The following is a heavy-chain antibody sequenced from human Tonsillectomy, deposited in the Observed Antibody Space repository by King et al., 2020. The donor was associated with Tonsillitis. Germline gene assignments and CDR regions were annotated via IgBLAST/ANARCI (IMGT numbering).Heavy chain of an antibody. CDR3: ARGGSYPPYYFDY. CDR2: ISPYNGNT. CDR1: GYTFTNYG. D-gene: IGHD1-26*01. J-gene: IGHJ4*02. V-gene: IGHV1-18*01. Sequence: QLVQSGAEVKKPGASVRVSCKPSGYTFTNYGISWVRQAPGQGLECMGWISPYNGNTNYAQKFQGRLTMTTDTSTSTAYMELRSLRSDDTAVYYCARGGSYPPYYFDYRGQGTPVTVSS.